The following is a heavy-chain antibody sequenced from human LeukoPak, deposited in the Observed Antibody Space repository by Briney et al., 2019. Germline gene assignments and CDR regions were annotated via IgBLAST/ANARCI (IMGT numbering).Heavy chain of an antibody. D-gene: IGHD1-26*01. J-gene: IGHJ3*02. CDR3: ARPLGQWEPDTFDI. Sequence: KPSETLSLTCTVSGGSISSHYWSWIRQPPGKGLEWIGFIYYSGSTSYNPSLKSRVTISVDTSKNQFSLKLSSVTAADTAVYYCARPLGQWEPDTFDIWGQGTMVTVSS. CDR2: IYYSGST. CDR1: GGSISSHY. V-gene: IGHV4-59*08.